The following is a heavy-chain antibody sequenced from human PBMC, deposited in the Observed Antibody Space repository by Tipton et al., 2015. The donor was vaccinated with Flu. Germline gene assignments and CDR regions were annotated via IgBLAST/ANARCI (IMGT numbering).Heavy chain of an antibody. Sequence: QLVQSGAEVKKPGESLKISCKGSGYTFTNYWIGWVRQMPGKGLEWMGIIYPGDSDTRYSPSFQGQVTISSDKSISTAYLQWNSLKASTPAMYYCARGQWLKLCDLGGRGTLVTVSS. CDR3: ARGQWLKLCDL. CDR2: IYPGDSDT. D-gene: IGHD6-19*01. J-gene: IGHJ2*01. V-gene: IGHV5-51*03. CDR1: GYTFTNYW.